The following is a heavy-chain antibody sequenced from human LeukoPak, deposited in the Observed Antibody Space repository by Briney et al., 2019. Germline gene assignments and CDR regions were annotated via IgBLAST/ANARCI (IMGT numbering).Heavy chain of an antibody. J-gene: IGHJ4*02. CDR2: ISSSGSTI. V-gene: IGHV3-48*03. Sequence: GGSLRLSCAASGFTFSSYEMTWVRQAPGKGLEWVSYISSSGSTIYYADSVKGRFTISRDNAKNSLYLQMNSLRAEVTAVYYYARDAYYYDSSGYYSQGAFDYWGQGALVTVSS. CDR1: GFTFSSYE. D-gene: IGHD3-22*01. CDR3: ARDAYYYDSSGYYSQGAFDY.